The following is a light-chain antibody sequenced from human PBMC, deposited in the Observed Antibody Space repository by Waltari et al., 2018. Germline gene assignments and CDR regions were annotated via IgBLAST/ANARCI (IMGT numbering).Light chain of an antibody. CDR3: CSYTGSSTSYG. V-gene: IGLV2-23*01. CDR2: EAP. Sequence: QSALSQPASVSGSPGQSLTITCTGASTDLASYNLVAWYQHHPNRAPKLIIYEAPKRPSGISHRFSGAKSGATASLRISGLQADDEAYYYCCSYTGSSTSYGCGGGTKVTVL. CDR1: STDLASYNL. J-gene: IGLJ1*01.